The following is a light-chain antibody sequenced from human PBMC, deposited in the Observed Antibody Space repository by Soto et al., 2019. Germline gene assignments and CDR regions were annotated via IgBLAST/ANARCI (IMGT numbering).Light chain of an antibody. J-gene: IGKJ1*01. Sequence: IVMTQSPGTLSLSAGDRATLSCRASQSITTHLAWYQQRPGQAPRLLIYHSSTRATGVPTRFSGSGSGTDFTFTINSLQSEDIAVYYCQQYNTWHRTFGQGTKVDIK. CDR1: QSITTH. V-gene: IGKV3-15*01. CDR3: QQYNTWHRT. CDR2: HSS.